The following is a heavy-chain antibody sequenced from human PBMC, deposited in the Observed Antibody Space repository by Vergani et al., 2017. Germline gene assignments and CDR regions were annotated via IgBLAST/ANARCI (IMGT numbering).Heavy chain of an antibody. D-gene: IGHD1-7*01. Sequence: VQLLQSEGAVVQPGGSLRLSCAASGFTFSSYAMHWVRQAPGKGLEWVAVISYDGSNKYYADSVKGRFTISRDNSKNTLYLQMNSLRAEDTAVYYCAREETTYYYYYYMDVWGKGTTVTVSS. J-gene: IGHJ6*03. CDR3: AREETTYYYYYYMDV. CDR2: ISYDGSNK. V-gene: IGHV3-30-3*01. CDR1: GFTFSSYA.